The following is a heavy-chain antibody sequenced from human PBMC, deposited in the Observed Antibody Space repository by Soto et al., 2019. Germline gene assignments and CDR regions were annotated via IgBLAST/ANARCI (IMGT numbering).Heavy chain of an antibody. V-gene: IGHV1-69*02. CDR3: ARGVYYYDSTTIGGAFDI. CDR2: IIPILGIA. J-gene: IGHJ3*02. Sequence: QVQLVQSGAEVKKPGSSVKVSCKASGGTFSSYTISWVRQAPGQGLEWMGRIIPILGIANYAQKFQGRVTSTADKSTSTAYMELSSLRSEDTAVYYCARGVYYYDSTTIGGAFDIWGQGTMVTVSS. D-gene: IGHD3-22*01. CDR1: GGTFSSYT.